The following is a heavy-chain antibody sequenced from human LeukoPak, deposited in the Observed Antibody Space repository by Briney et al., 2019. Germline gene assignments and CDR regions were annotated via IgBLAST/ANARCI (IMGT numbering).Heavy chain of an antibody. V-gene: IGHV3-13*04. CDR3: TRGAAGFDY. CDR2: IGKAGDT. Sequence: GESLRLSCAASGFTFSSYDMHWVRQATGKGLEWVSGIGKAGDTYYSGSVKGRFTISRENAKTSLYLEMNSLRAGDTAVYYCTRGAAGFDYWGQGTLVTVSS. D-gene: IGHD6-13*01. CDR1: GFTFSSYD. J-gene: IGHJ4*02.